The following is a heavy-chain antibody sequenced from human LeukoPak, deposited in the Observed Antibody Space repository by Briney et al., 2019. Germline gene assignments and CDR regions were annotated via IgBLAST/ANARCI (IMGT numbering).Heavy chain of an antibody. CDR3: VKDNPLDY. V-gene: IGHV3-30*02. J-gene: IGHJ4*02. CDR1: GFTFSNYG. Sequence: GGSLRLSCGASGFTFSNYGMLWVRQAPGKGLEWVAFIRYDGSNKLYADSVKGRFTISRDNSKNTLYLHINSLRPEDTAVYYCVKDNPLDYWGQGTLVIVSS. D-gene: IGHD1-14*01. CDR2: IRYDGSNK.